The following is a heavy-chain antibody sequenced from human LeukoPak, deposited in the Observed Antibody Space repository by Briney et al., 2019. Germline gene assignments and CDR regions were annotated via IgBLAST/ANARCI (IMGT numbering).Heavy chain of an antibody. CDR3: ARRRYYDSTGYLD. V-gene: IGHV4-39*01. CDR1: GGYISSSSYY. Sequence: PSETLSLIXSVSGGYISSSSYYWGWIRQPPGKGLEWIGDIYYTGRTYYNSSLKSRLTVSIDTSKNQFSLKLASLSAADTAVYYCARRRYYDSTGYLDWGQGTLITVSS. D-gene: IGHD3-22*01. J-gene: IGHJ1*01. CDR2: IYYTGRT.